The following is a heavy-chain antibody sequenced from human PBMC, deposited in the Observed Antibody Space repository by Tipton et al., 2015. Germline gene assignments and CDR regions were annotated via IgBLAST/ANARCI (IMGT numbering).Heavy chain of an antibody. V-gene: IGHV4-4*07. CDR3: ARSGYTYGMDV. CDR2: ISSSGYT. Sequence: TLSLTCTVSGGSISTDYWSWIRQSAGKGLEWIGRISSSGYTNYNPSLKSRVTMSVDTSKNQFSLKLTSVTAADTAVYYCARSGYTYGMDVWGQGTTVTVSS. J-gene: IGHJ6*02. D-gene: IGHD5-12*01. CDR1: GGSISTDY.